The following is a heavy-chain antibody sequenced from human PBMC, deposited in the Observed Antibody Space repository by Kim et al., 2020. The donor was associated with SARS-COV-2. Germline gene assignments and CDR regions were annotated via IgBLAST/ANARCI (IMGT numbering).Heavy chain of an antibody. CDR2: IYPGDSDT. CDR1: GYSFTSYW. V-gene: IGHV5-51*01. J-gene: IGHJ6*02. D-gene: IGHD6-13*01. CDR3: ARPGVAAAAPSYGMDV. Sequence: GESLKISCKGSGYSFTSYWIGWVRQMPGKGLEWMGIIYPGDSDTRYSPSFQGQVTISADKSISTAYLQWSSLKASDTAMYYCARPGVAAAAPSYGMDVWGQGTTVTVSS.